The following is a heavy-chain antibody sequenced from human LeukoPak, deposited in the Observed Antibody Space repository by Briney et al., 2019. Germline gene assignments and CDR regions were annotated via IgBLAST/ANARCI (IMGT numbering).Heavy chain of an antibody. CDR1: GFTVSSKY. Sequence: GGSLRLSCAVSGFTVSSKYMSRVRQAPGKGLEWVSVIYSGGTTYYPDSVKGRFSISRDNSKNTLYLQMNSLRVEDTAVYYCAKFIETDHSFDHWGQGTLVTVSS. D-gene: IGHD5-24*01. V-gene: IGHV3-66*01. CDR3: AKFIETDHSFDH. CDR2: IYSGGTT. J-gene: IGHJ4*02.